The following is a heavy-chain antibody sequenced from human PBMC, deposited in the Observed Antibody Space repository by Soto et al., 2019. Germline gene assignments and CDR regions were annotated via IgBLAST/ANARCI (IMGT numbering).Heavy chain of an antibody. CDR2: ISGSGDTA. D-gene: IGHD3-10*01. J-gene: IGHJ4*02. CDR1: GFSFRDFD. CDR3: AVSGFGFTDY. Sequence: GGSLRLSCATSGFSFRDFDISWVRQAPGKGLEWVSIISGSGDTAHYADTVKGRFTTSRDNSKSKLYLQMDSLRVEDTSTFFFAVSGFGFTDYWGQGTLVTVSS. V-gene: IGHV3-23*01.